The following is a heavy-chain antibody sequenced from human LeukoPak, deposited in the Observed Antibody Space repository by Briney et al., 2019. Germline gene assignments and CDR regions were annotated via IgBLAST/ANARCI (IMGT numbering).Heavy chain of an antibody. CDR3: ARDPLGYCSGGSCDWFDP. CDR1: GFTLSTYS. J-gene: IGHJ5*02. D-gene: IGHD2-15*01. V-gene: IGHV3-21*01. Sequence: GGSLRLSCAASGFTLSTYSVNWVRQAPGKGLEWVSSISISSTYIYYADSVKGRFTISRDNAKNSLYLQMNSLRAEDTAVYYCARDPLGYCSGGSCDWFDPWGQGTLVTVSS. CDR2: ISISSTYI.